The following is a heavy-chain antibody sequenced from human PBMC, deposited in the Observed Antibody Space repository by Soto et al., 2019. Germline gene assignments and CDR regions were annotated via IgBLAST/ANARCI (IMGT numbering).Heavy chain of an antibody. J-gene: IGHJ4*02. Sequence: QVQLVQSGAEVKKPGSSVKVSCKASGATFSSYAISWVRQAPGQGLEWMGGIIPIFGTANYAQKFQGRVTITADESTSTAYMELSSLRSEDTAVYYCAREEYSSSWYGFGYWGQGTLVTVSS. V-gene: IGHV1-69*01. CDR1: GATFSSYA. CDR2: IIPIFGTA. D-gene: IGHD6-13*01. CDR3: AREEYSSSWYGFGY.